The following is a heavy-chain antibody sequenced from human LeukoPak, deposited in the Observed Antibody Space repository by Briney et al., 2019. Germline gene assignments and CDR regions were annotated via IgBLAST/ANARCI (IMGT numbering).Heavy chain of an antibody. CDR3: ARLAPAFTGYANWLDP. CDR1: GGSIRSYY. Sequence: NTSETLSLTCTVSGGSIRSYYWSWIRQPPGKGLEWIAYISNTGSTNYNPSLKSRVTISEDTSQNQFSLKLTSVTAADTAVYYCARLAPAFTGYANWLDPWGQGTLVTVSS. J-gene: IGHJ5*02. D-gene: IGHD3-9*01. V-gene: IGHV4-59*08. CDR2: ISNTGST.